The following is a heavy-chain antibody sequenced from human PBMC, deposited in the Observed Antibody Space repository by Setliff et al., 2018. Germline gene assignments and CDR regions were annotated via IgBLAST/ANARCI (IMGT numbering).Heavy chain of an antibody. CDR2: IFPKTGNT. V-gene: IGHV1-18*01. J-gene: IGHJ4*02. CDR1: GYTFTNYG. CDR3: SRLVRFCTRTSCQRLSGGEF. Sequence: ASVKVSCKASGYTFTNYGITWVRQAPGQGLEWMGWIFPKTGNTKYAHKLQGRVSMTSNTSTATAHMGLRNLAFNDTAVYYCSRLVRFCTRTSCQRLSGGEFWGQGTLVTVS. D-gene: IGHD2-8*01.